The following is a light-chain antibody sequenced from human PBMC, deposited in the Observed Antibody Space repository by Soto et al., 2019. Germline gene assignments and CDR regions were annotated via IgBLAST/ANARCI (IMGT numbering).Light chain of an antibody. Sequence: QSVLTQPPSASGNPGQTVTISCSGSSANLARNSVNWYQQFPGTAPKLLIHKTIQRPSGVPDRFSGSKSGTSASLAITGLQSEDEGDYYCAAWDDSLNIWVFGGGTKVTVL. V-gene: IGLV1-44*01. CDR2: KTI. CDR3: AAWDDSLNIWV. CDR1: SANLARNS. J-gene: IGLJ3*02.